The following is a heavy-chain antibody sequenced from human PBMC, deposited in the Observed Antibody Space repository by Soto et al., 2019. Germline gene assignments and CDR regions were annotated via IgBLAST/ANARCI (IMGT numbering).Heavy chain of an antibody. Sequence: RGESLKISCTGSGYSFTSYWLGWVRQMHGKALEWMGIIYPGDSDTRYSPSFQGQVTISADKSISTAYLQWSSLNASNTAMYYRARYNWNHVYYYCGMDVWGQGTTVTVSS. CDR2: IYPGDSDT. J-gene: IGHJ6*02. CDR1: GYSFTSYW. D-gene: IGHD1-20*01. CDR3: ARYNWNHVYYYCGMDV. V-gene: IGHV5-51*01.